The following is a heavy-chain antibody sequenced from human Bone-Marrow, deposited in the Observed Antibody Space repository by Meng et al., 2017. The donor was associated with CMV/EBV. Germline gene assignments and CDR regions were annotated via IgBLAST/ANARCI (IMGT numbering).Heavy chain of an antibody. D-gene: IGHD6-13*01. Sequence: FTISSFAMSGGQQAAGEGQEWVATIEGNDNSPYYADSVKGRFTISKDNSKNALYLQMNSLRAEDTAVYYCTARSGPAGIAGAGLFDYWGQGTLVTVSS. CDR3: TARSGPAGIAGAGLFDY. V-gene: IGHV3-23*01. CDR2: IEGNDNSP. J-gene: IGHJ4*02. CDR1: FTISSFA.